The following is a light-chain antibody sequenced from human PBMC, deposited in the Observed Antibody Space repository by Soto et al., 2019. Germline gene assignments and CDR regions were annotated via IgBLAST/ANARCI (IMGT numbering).Light chain of an antibody. Sequence: QSVLTKPPSASGTPGQRVTISCSGSSSKIGSKTVNWYQHRPGTAPKLRIYGSDQRPSGVPDRFSVSKSGTSASLAISGLQSEDEADYHCAAWDDSLNGYVFGTGTKVTVL. CDR1: SSKIGSKT. CDR2: GSD. J-gene: IGLJ1*01. CDR3: AAWDDSLNGYV. V-gene: IGLV1-44*01.